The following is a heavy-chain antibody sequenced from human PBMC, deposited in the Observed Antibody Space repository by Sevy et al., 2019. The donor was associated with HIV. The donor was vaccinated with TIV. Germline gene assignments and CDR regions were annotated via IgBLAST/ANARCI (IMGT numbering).Heavy chain of an antibody. CDR2: IYSGGST. CDR1: TFSVTDNY. CDR3: ARPRANYVDHYFFYAMDV. Sequence: GGSLRLSCAASTFSVTDNYMSWVRQAPGKGLEWVSTIYSGGSTFYADSVKGRFTISRDNFKNTLYLQMNSLTTEDTAVYYCARPRANYVDHYFFYAMDVWGQRTSVTVSS. D-gene: IGHD4-17*01. J-gene: IGHJ6*02. V-gene: IGHV3-66*04.